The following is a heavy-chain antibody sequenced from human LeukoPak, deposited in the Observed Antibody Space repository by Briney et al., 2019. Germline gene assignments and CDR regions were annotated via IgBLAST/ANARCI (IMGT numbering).Heavy chain of an antibody. CDR2: IYYSGST. J-gene: IGHJ4*02. D-gene: IGHD5-18*01. Sequence: SETLSLTCTVSGGSISSYYWSWIRQPPGKGLEWIGYIYYSGSTNYNPSLKSRVTISVDTSKNQFSLKLSSVTAADTAVYYCARRRYSYGLNFDYWGQGTLVTASS. V-gene: IGHV4-59*08. CDR1: GGSISSYY. CDR3: ARRRYSYGLNFDY.